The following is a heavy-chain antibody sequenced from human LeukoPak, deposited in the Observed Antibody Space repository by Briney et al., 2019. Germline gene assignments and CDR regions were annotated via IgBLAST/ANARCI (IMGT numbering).Heavy chain of an antibody. CDR3: TRMGSGRSVDY. CDR2: IRSKANSYAT. V-gene: IGHV3-73*01. Sequence: GGSLRLSCAASGFTFSGSAIHWVRQASGKGLEWVGRIRSKANSYATEYATSVKGRFTISRDDPEKTAYLQMNSLKIEDTAVYYCTRMGSGRSVDYWGQGTLVTVSS. J-gene: IGHJ4*02. CDR1: GFTFSGSA. D-gene: IGHD1-26*01.